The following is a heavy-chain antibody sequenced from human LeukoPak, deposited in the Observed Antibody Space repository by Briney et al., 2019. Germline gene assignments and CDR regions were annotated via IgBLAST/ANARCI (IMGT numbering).Heavy chain of an antibody. CDR1: GFTFSRYG. J-gene: IGHJ4*02. V-gene: IGHV3-30*18. Sequence: GGSLRLSCAASGFTFSRYGMHWVRQAPGKGLEWVTAISYDGSNKYYADSVKGRFTISRDNSKNTLYVQMNSLRAEDTAIYYCAEGTAAGNWGQGTLVTVSS. CDR3: AEGTAAGN. D-gene: IGHD6-13*01. CDR2: ISYDGSNK.